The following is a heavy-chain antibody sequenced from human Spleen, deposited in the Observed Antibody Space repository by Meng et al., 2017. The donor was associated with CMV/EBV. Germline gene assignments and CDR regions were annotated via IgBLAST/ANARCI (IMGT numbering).Heavy chain of an antibody. CDR3: ASHIAAAGTGY. J-gene: IGHJ4*02. CDR1: GGSISSSSYY. D-gene: IGHD6-13*01. V-gene: IGHV4-39*07. Sequence: LQLKESGPGLVKPSETLSLTCTVSGGSISSSSYYWGWIRQPPGKGLERIGEINHSGSTNYNPSLKSRVTISVDTSKNQFSLKLSSVTAADTAVYYCASHIAAAGTGYWGQGTLVTVSS. CDR2: INHSGST.